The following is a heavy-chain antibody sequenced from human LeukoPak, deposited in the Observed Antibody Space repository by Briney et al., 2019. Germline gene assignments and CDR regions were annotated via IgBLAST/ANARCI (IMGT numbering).Heavy chain of an antibody. D-gene: IGHD4-11*01. V-gene: IGHV4-61*08. CDR2: IYYSGST. Sequence: PSETRSLTCTVSGGSISSGDYYWSWIRQPPGKGLEWIGYIYYSGSTNYNPSLKSRVTISVDTSKNQFSLKLSSVTAADTAVYYCARGTTVISPPDYWGQGTLVTVSS. J-gene: IGHJ4*02. CDR1: GGSISSGDYY. CDR3: ARGTTVISPPDY.